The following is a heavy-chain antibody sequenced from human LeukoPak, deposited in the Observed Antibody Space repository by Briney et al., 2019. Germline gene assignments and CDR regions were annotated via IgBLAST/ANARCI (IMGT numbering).Heavy chain of an antibody. J-gene: IGHJ4*02. Sequence: PSETLSLTCTVSGGSISSSSYYWGWIRQPPGKGLEWIGSIYYSGSTYYNPSLKSRVTISVDTSKNQFSLKLSSVTAADTAVYYCARSYGTPSGSYLERPYYFDYWGQGTLVTVFS. CDR2: IYYSGST. CDR3: ARSYGTPSGSYLERPYYFDY. CDR1: GGSISSSSYY. V-gene: IGHV4-39*01. D-gene: IGHD3-10*01.